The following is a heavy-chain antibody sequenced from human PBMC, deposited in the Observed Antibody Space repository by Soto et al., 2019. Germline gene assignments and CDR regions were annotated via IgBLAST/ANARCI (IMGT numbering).Heavy chain of an antibody. V-gene: IGHV4-39*01. CDR3: ARPRYSSTSHAFDI. CDR2: IYYSGTT. CDR1: GGSISTSAYY. J-gene: IGHJ3*02. Sequence: QLQLQESGPGLVKPSETLSLTCTVSGGSISTSAYYWGWIRQPPGKGLEWIGSIYYSGTTYYNPSLKSRVTISVDTSKNQFSLKLTSVIAADTAVYYCARPRYSSTSHAFDIWGQGTMVTVSS. D-gene: IGHD6-13*01.